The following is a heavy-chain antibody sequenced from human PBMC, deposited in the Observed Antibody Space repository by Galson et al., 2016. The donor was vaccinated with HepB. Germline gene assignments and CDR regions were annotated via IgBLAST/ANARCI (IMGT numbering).Heavy chain of an antibody. Sequence: SETLSLTCSLSRASISSNVYYWAWIRQPAGKGLVWIGSVHYSGDSYYNPSLKPRVTISVDTSRDQFSLRLTSVTAADTAVYYCARQGSSSAFDVWGLGTLVTVSS. CDR3: ARQGSSSAFDV. CDR2: VHYSGDS. J-gene: IGHJ5*02. V-gene: IGHV4-39*01. CDR1: RASISSNVYY. D-gene: IGHD6-25*01.